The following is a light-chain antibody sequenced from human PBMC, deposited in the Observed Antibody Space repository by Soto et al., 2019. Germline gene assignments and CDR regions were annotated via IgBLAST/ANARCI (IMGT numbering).Light chain of an antibody. CDR2: EVS. CDR1: SSDVGGYNY. J-gene: IGLJ2*01. V-gene: IGLV2-8*01. CDR3: ISYAGSNNLL. Sequence: QSALTQPPSASGSPGHSVTISCTGTSSDVGGYNYVSWYQQHPGKAPQLMIYEVSRRPSGVPDRFSGSKSGNTASLTVSGLQDEEEDDYYCISYAGSNNLLFGGGTKLTVL.